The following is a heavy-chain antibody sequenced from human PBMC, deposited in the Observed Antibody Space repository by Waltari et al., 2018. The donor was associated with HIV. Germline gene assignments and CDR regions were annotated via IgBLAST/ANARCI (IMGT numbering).Heavy chain of an antibody. CDR1: GFTFRNYG. V-gene: IGHV3-30*03. CDR2: ISFDGSNQ. J-gene: IGHJ4*02. D-gene: IGHD1-1*01. CDR3: ATGQQVWETWSQLDY. Sequence: QVQLVESGGGVVQPGRSLRLSCAASGFTFRNYGMHWVRQAPGKGLEWWAVISFDGSNQYYADSVRGRFTISRDNSKKKVFLQMNSLRLDDSALYYCATGQQVWETWSQLDYWGQGTLVIVSS.